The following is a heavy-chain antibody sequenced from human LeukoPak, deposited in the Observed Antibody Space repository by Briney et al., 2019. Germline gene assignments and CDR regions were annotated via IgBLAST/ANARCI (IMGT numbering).Heavy chain of an antibody. CDR3: AKVGCSSSSCSRFYQYMDV. V-gene: IGHV3-23*01. CDR2: VSGSGGIT. Sequence: TGGSLRLSCASSGFTFSSYAMKWVRQAPGKELEWVSSVSGSGGITYYADSVKGRFTISKDKSKNTLYLQMTSLRAEDTAVYYCAKVGCSSSSCSRFYQYMDVWGKGTTVTVSS. D-gene: IGHD2-2*01. CDR1: GFTFSSYA. J-gene: IGHJ6*03.